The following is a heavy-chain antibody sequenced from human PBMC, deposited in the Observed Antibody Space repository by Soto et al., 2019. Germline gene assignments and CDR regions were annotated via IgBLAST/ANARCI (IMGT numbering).Heavy chain of an antibody. D-gene: IGHD2-2*01. J-gene: IGHJ4*02. CDR3: ARARRDCSSSSCYLYYFDY. V-gene: IGHV3-64*07. Sequence: EVQLVESGGGLVQPGGSLRLSCAASGFTFTTYGIHWVRQAPGKGLGFVSAITSNGGSTYYADSVKGRFTISRDNYKNTVYLQMGSLSVEDMGVYFCARARRDCSSSSCYLYYFDYWGQGTLVTVSS. CDR2: ITSNGGST. CDR1: GFTFTTYG.